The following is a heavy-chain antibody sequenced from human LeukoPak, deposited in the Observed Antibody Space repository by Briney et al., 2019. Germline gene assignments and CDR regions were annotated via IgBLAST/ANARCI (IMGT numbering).Heavy chain of an antibody. CDR2: IYYSGST. CDR3: ARDTPGLYYYDSSGAFDI. CDR1: GGSISSSSYY. Sequence: SETLSLTCTVSGGSISSSSYYWGWIRQPPGKGLEWIGSIYYSGSTYYNPSLKSRVTISVDTSKNQFSLKLSSVTAADTAVYYCARDTPGLYYYDSSGAFDIWGQETMVTVSS. J-gene: IGHJ3*02. D-gene: IGHD3-22*01. V-gene: IGHV4-39*01.